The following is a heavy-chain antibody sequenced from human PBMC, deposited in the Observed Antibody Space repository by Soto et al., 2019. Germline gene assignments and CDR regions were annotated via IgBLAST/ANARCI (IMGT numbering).Heavy chain of an antibody. CDR2: IIPIFGTA. Sequence: SVKVSCKASGGTFSSYAISWVRQAPGQGLEWMGGIIPIFGTANYAQKFQGRVTITADESTSTAYMELSSLRSEDTAVYYCAGARYSCYDVSYCGQGTLVTVSS. J-gene: IGHJ4*02. CDR1: GGTFSSYA. CDR3: AGARYSCYDVSY. V-gene: IGHV1-69*13. D-gene: IGHD5-12*01.